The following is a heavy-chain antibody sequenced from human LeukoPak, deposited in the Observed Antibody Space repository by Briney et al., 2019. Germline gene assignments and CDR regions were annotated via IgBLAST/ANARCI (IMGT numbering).Heavy chain of an antibody. Sequence: SETLSLTCTVSGGSISSTSYYWGWIRQPPGKGLEWIGIIYYSGTTSYNPSLKGRVTISIDTSNNHFSLKVRSVTAGDTAMYYCARGWPDYYSMDIWGPGTTVTVSS. CDR1: GGSISSTSYY. V-gene: IGHV4-39*07. CDR3: ARGWPDYYSMDI. CDR2: IYYSGTT. D-gene: IGHD2-15*01. J-gene: IGHJ6*02.